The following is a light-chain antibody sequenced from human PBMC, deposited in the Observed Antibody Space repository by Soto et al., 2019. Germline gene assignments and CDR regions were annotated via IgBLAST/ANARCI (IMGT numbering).Light chain of an antibody. CDR2: AAS. CDR1: QSISSW. J-gene: IGKJ4*01. Sequence: DIQMTQSPSTLPASVGDRFTITCRASQSISSWLAWYQQKQGKXPKXXIYAASSLQSGVPSRFSGSGSGTDLTITISSLQPEDFETYYGQQSYSTPLTFGGGTKVDIK. V-gene: IGKV1-39*01. CDR3: QQSYSTPLT.